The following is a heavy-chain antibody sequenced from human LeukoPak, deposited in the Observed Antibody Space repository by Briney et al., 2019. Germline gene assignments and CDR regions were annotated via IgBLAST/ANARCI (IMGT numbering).Heavy chain of an antibody. CDR2: INHSGST. CDR3: ARGSVVVVAAIYYYYYYMDV. V-gene: IGHV4-34*01. CDR1: VGSFSGYY. J-gene: IGHJ6*03. D-gene: IGHD2-15*01. Sequence: SETLSLTCAVYVGSFSGYYWSWIRQPPGKGLEWIGVINHSGSTNYNPSLKSRVTISVDTSKNQFSLKLSSVTAADTAVYYCARGSVVVVAAIYYYYYYMDVWGKGTTVTVSS.